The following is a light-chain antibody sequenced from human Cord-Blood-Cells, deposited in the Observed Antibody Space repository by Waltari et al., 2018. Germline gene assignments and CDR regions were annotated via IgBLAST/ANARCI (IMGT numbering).Light chain of an antibody. CDR3: QQYNSYHS. J-gene: IGKJ2*03. CDR1: QSISSW. CDR2: KAS. V-gene: IGKV1-5*03. Sequence: DIQMTQSPSTLSASVGDRVTITCRASQSISSWLAWYQQKPGKAPKLLIYKASSLESGVPSRFSGMGSGTEFTLTISSLQPDDFASYYGQQYNSYHSFGQGTKLEIK.